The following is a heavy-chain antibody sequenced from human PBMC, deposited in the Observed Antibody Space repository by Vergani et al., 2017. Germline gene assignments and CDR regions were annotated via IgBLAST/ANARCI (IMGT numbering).Heavy chain of an antibody. Sequence: EVQVVESGGGLIKPGGSLRLSCVVSGVTFKNAWINWVRQAPGKGLEWIGRIRSKNDGGTADYASPLKGRFTISRDDSKDSAVRLVNNLKTEDTAVYFCYADYHDFWGQGTLVGVSS. V-gene: IGHV3-15*01. CDR2: IRSKNDGGTA. CDR3: YADYHDF. D-gene: IGHD2-8*01. J-gene: IGHJ4*02. CDR1: GVTFKNAW.